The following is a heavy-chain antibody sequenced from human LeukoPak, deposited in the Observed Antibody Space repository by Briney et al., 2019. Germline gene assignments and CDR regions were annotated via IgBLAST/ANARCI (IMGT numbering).Heavy chain of an antibody. CDR2: IYYSGST. D-gene: IGHD3-16*01. Sequence: SETLSLACTVSGGSISSSSYYWGWIRQPPGKGLEWIGSIYYSGSTYYNPSLKSRVTISVDTSKNQFSLKLSSVTAADTAVYYCARLREVGFDPWGQGTPVTVPS. CDR1: GGSISSSSYY. V-gene: IGHV4-39*01. J-gene: IGHJ5*02. CDR3: ARLREVGFDP.